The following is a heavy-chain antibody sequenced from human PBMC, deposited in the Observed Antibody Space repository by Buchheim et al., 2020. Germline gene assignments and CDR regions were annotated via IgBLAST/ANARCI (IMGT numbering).Heavy chain of an antibody. CDR1: GYTFTGYY. D-gene: IGHD5-18*01. CDR2: INPNSGGT. J-gene: IGHJ4*02. Sequence: QVQLVQSGAEVKKPGASVKVSCKASGYTFTGYYMHWVRQAPGQGLEWMGWINPNSGGTNYAQTFQGRVTMTRDTSISTAHMELSRLRSDDTAVYYCARASGYSYGYSYYFDYWGQGTL. V-gene: IGHV1-2*02. CDR3: ARASGYSYGYSYYFDY.